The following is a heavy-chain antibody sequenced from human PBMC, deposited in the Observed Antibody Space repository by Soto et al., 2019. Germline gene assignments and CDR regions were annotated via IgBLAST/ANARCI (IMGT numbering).Heavy chain of an antibody. CDR1: GGSVSSGSYY. Sequence: PSETLSLTCTVSGGSVSSGSYYWSWIRQPPGKGLEWIGYIYYSGSTNYNPSLKSRVTISVDTSKNQFSLKLSSVTAADTAVYYCARIKRFTMVRGATFDYWGQGTLVTVSS. CDR2: IYYSGST. CDR3: ARIKRFTMVRGATFDY. J-gene: IGHJ4*02. D-gene: IGHD3-10*01. V-gene: IGHV4-61*01.